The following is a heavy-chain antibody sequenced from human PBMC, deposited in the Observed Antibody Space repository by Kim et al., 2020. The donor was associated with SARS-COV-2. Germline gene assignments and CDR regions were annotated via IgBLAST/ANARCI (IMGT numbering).Heavy chain of an antibody. Sequence: ASVKVSCKASGYTFTGYYMHWVRQAPGQGLEWMGRINPNSGGTNYAQKFQGRVTMTRDTSISTAYMELSRLRSDDTAVYYCARIRLPMVRMYSDTGGWFDPWGQGTLVTVSS. V-gene: IGHV1-2*06. CDR3: ARIRLPMVRMYSDTGGWFDP. CDR1: GYTFTGYY. CDR2: INPNSGGT. D-gene: IGHD3-10*01. J-gene: IGHJ5*02.